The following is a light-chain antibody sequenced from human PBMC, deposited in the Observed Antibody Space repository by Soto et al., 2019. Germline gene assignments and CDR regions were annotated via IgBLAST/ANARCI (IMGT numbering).Light chain of an antibody. CDR3: SSYTSTSILEV. J-gene: IGLJ1*01. CDR1: SRDVGGYNY. Sequence: HSVLNQPASVYGVPLHAIXLFCTGNSRDVGGYNYVSWFQQRPGNAPKLMIYDVSNRPSGVSNRFSGSKSGNTASLTISGLQAEDEADYYCSSYTSTSILEVFGTGTKVTV. CDR2: DVS. V-gene: IGLV2-14*01.